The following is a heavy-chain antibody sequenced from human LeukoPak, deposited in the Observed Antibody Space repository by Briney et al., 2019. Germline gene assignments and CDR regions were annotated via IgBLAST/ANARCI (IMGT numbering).Heavy chain of an antibody. D-gene: IGHD2-8*01. CDR3: ARSVYCTNGVCYIVRGNYYYMDV. V-gene: IGHV3-21*01. J-gene: IGHJ6*03. CDR2: ISSSSYI. Sequence: GGSLRLSCAASGFTFSSYSMNWVRQAPGKGLEWVSSISSSSYIYYADSVKGRFTISRDNAKNSLYLQMNSLRAEDTAVYYCARSVYCTNGVCYIVRGNYYYMDVWGKGTTVTVSS. CDR1: GFTFSSYS.